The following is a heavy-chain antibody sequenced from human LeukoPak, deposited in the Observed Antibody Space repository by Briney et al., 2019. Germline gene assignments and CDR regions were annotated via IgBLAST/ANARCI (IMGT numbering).Heavy chain of an antibody. CDR3: VKDFGRIRGTPDS. J-gene: IGHJ4*02. CDR2: ISGSGNGVST. V-gene: IGHV3-64D*06. D-gene: IGHD1-26*01. CDR1: GFVFSIYT. Sequence: GGSLRLSCSASGFVFSIYTMYWVRQAPGKGPEYVSTISGSGNGVSTYYADSVKGRFTISRDDSKSILYLQMNGLRSEDTAVYYCVKDFGRIRGTPDSWGQGTLVTVSS.